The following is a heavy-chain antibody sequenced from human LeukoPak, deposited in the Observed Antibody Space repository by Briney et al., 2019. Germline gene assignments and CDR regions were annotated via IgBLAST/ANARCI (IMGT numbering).Heavy chain of an antibody. CDR1: GVSLRGYY. CDR3: ARGSNYVSDYYFDV. V-gene: IGHV4-34*01. Sequence: SETPSLTCAVYGVSLRGYYWSWIRQSPEKGLEWIGEVNHEGDSIYSPSLKSRLTLSVDMSKNQFSLNLRSVAAAGTAVYFCARGSNYVSDYYFDVWGKGTTVIVSS. CDR2: VNHEGDS. D-gene: IGHD4-11*01. J-gene: IGHJ6*03.